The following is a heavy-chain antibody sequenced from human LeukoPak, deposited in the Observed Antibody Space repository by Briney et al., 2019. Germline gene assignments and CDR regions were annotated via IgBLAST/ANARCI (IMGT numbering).Heavy chain of an antibody. Sequence: SETLSLTCTVSGGSISSYYWSWIRQPPGKGLEWIGYIYYSGSTNYNPSLKSRVTMSVDTSKNQFSLKLSSVTAADTAVYYCARGRGHLFGRRLGEFFDPWGQGTLVTVSS. J-gene: IGHJ5*02. CDR2: IYYSGST. CDR1: GGSISSYY. CDR3: ARGRGHLFGRRLGEFFDP. V-gene: IGHV4-59*12. D-gene: IGHD3-16*01.